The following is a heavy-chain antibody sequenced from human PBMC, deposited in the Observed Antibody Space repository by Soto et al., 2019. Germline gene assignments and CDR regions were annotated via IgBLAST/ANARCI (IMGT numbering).Heavy chain of an antibody. CDR2: ISGSGGST. Sequence: TGGSLRLSCAASGFTFSSYAMSWVRQAPGKGLEWVSAISGSGGSTYYADSVKGRFTISRDNSKNTLYLQMNSLRAEDTAVYYCAKDGYVWGSYRYGNDYWGQGTLVTVSS. CDR1: GFTFSSYA. V-gene: IGHV3-23*01. J-gene: IGHJ4*02. D-gene: IGHD3-16*02. CDR3: AKDGYVWGSYRYGNDY.